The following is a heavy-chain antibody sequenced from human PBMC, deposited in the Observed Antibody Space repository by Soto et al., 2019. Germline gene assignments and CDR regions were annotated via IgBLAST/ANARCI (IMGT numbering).Heavy chain of an antibody. CDR3: ARGPRARICYYYGMDV. V-gene: IGHV6-1*01. CDR2: TYYRSKWYN. CDR1: RDSVSSNSAA. J-gene: IGHJ6*02. D-gene: IGHD6-6*01. Sequence: SQTPSLTYPISRDSVSSNSAASNWIRQSPSRGLEWLGRTYYRSKWYNDYAVSVKSRITINPDTSKNQFSLQLNSVTPEDTAVDYCARGPRARICYYYGMDVWGQGTTVTVSS.